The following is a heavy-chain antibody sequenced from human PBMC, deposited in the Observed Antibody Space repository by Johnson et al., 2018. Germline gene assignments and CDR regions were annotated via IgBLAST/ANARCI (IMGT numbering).Heavy chain of an antibody. CDR1: GFIFTNHA. CDR3: AKSIGVAGGTYYYYGMDV. V-gene: IGHV3-23*04. Sequence: VQLVQSGGGLVQPGGSLRLSCTASGFIFTNHAMTWVRQAPGKGLEWVSVISGGGGSTYDADSVKGRFTISRDNSKTTLFLQMNSLRAEDTAVYYWAKSIGVAGGTYYYYGMDVWGQGTTVTVSS. D-gene: IGHD6-19*01. CDR2: ISGGGGST. J-gene: IGHJ6*02.